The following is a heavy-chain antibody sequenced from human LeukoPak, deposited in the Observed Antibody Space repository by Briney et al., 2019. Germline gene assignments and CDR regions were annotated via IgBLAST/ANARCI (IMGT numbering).Heavy chain of an antibody. J-gene: IGHJ4*02. CDR3: AKYTSGSYYTGYVDY. V-gene: IGHV3-23*01. CDR1: GFTFSSYA. Sequence: PGGSLRLSCAASGFTFSSYAMSWVRQAPGKGLEGVSAISGSGGSTYYADSVKGRFTISRDNSKNTLYLQMNSLRAEDTAVYYCAKYTSGSYYTGYVDYWGQGTLVTVSS. CDR2: ISGSGGST. D-gene: IGHD1-26*01.